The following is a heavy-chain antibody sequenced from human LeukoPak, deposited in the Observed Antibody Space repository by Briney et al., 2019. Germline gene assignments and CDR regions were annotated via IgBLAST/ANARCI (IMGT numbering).Heavy chain of an antibody. Sequence: SETLSLTCTVSGGSISSYYWSWIRQPPGKGLEWIGYIYYSGSTNYNPSLKSRVTISVDTSKNQFSLKLSSVTAADTAVYYYARGSGSYFAPFDYWGQGTLVTASS. CDR3: ARGSGSYFAPFDY. V-gene: IGHV4-59*01. D-gene: IGHD1-26*01. J-gene: IGHJ4*02. CDR1: GGSISSYY. CDR2: IYYSGST.